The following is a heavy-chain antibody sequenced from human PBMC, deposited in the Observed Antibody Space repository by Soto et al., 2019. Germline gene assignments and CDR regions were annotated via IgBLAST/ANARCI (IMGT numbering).Heavy chain of an antibody. D-gene: IGHD3-3*01. V-gene: IGHV3-30*18. CDR1: VFTCSSYG. CDR2: ITYDGSNK. Sequence: PWWSLRLSCSASVFTCSSYGMHWVRQAPGKGLEWVAVITYDGSNKYYADSVKGRFTISRDNSKNTLYLQMNSLRAEDTAVYYCAKDKFLRFLEWLSLDYWGQGTLVTVSS. J-gene: IGHJ4*02. CDR3: AKDKFLRFLEWLSLDY.